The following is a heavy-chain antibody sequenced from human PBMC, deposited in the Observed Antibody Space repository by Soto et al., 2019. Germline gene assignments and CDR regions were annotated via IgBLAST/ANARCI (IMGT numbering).Heavy chain of an antibody. D-gene: IGHD6-13*01. CDR1: GFTFTSSA. J-gene: IGHJ4*02. CDR3: AADAAAWQQLVPSDF. Sequence: SVKVSCKASGFTFTSSAVQWVRQARGQRLEWIGWIAVGSGHTNYAQKFQGRVTITRDMSTTTVDLELSSLRSEDTAVYYCAADAAAWQQLVPSDFWGQGTLGTVSS. V-gene: IGHV1-58*01. CDR2: IAVGSGHT.